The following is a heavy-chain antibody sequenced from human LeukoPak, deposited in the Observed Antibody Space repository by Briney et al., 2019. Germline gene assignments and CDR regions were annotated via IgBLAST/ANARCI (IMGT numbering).Heavy chain of an antibody. CDR1: GFTFSSYW. Sequence: GGSLRLSCAASGFTFSSYWMSWVCQAPGKGLEWVANIKQDEIEKYYVDSVKGRFTISRDNVKNSLYLQMNSLRAEDTAVYYCARDCRAVAGPYDGDAFDIWGQGTMVTVSS. J-gene: IGHJ3*02. V-gene: IGHV3-7*01. CDR3: ARDCRAVAGPYDGDAFDI. D-gene: IGHD6-19*01. CDR2: IKQDEIEK.